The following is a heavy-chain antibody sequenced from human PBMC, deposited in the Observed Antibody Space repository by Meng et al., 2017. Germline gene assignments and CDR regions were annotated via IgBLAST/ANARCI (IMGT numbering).Heavy chain of an antibody. J-gene: IGHJ5*02. V-gene: IGHV2-5*02. Sequence: QITLKESGPTLVNPTQTLTLTFTFSGFPLSTSGVGVGWIRQPPGKALEWLALIYWDDDKRYSPSLKSRLTITKDTSKNQVVLTMTNMDPVDTATYYCAHRRGDSREGWFDPWGQGTLVTVSS. CDR2: IYWDDDK. CDR1: GFPLSTSGVG. CDR3: AHRRGDSREGWFDP. D-gene: IGHD2-21*02.